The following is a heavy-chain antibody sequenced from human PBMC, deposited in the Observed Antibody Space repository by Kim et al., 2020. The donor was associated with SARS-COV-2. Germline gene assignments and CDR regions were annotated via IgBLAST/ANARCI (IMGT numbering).Heavy chain of an antibody. CDR3: ARRVCSSTSCFFF. Sequence: YALSVKGRITINPDPSKNQFPLQLNSVTPEATAVYYCARRVCSSTSCFFFWGQGTLVTVSS. V-gene: IGHV6-1*01. J-gene: IGHJ4*02. D-gene: IGHD2-2*01.